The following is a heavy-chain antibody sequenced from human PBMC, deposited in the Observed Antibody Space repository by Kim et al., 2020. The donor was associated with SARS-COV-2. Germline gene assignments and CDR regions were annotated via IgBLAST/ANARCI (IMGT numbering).Heavy chain of an antibody. CDR3: ARARRDEYYYYYYYMDV. J-gene: IGHJ6*03. V-gene: IGHV1-69*04. CDR2: IIPILGIA. CDR1: GGTFSSYA. Sequence: SVKVSCKASGGTFSSYAISWVRQAPGQGLEWMGRIIPILGIANYAQKFLGRVTITADKSTSTAYMELSSLRSEDTAVYYCARARRDEYYYYYYYMDVWG.